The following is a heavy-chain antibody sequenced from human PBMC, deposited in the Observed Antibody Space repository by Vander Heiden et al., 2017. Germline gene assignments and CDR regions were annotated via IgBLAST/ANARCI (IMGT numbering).Heavy chain of an antibody. CDR1: GFTFSGSN. D-gene: IGHD3-16*01. CDR2: VWFDGGDK. CDR3: ARDRTFYGAGDDGFDV. J-gene: IGHJ3*01. V-gene: IGHV3-33*01. Sequence: QVRLVESGGGVVPPGRSLRLSCAASGFTFSGSNMHWVRQAPGKGREWVAVVWFDGGDKYYGDSVKGRFTISRDNSKNTVFLQIKSLRGEDTAVYYCARDRTFYGAGDDGFDVWGQGTMVSVSS.